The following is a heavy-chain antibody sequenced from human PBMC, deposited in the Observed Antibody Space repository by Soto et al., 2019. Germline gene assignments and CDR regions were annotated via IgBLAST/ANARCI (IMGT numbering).Heavy chain of an antibody. CDR3: AREGSSSGPDYEY. CDR1: GFSFSDYY. J-gene: IGHJ4*02. D-gene: IGHD3-22*01. Sequence: EVQLVESGGGLVQPGGSLRLSCAASGFSFSDYYINWVRQAPGKGLEWVGRTRNKASSYTTDYAAFVKGRFTISRDDSKNLIYLQMNSLNTEDTAVYYCAREGSSSGPDYEYWGQGTQVTVSS. V-gene: IGHV3-72*01. CDR2: TRNKASSYTT.